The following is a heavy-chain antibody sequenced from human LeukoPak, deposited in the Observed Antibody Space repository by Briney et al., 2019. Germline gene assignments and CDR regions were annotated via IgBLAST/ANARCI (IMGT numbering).Heavy chain of an antibody. V-gene: IGHV1-2*02. D-gene: IGHD3-22*01. J-gene: IGHJ3*02. CDR1: GYTFTGYY. CDR3: AREFNYYDSSGWSSVDAFDI. CDR2: INPNSGGT. Sequence: ASVKVSCKASGYTFTGYYMHWVRQAPGQGLEWMGWINPNSGGTNYAQKFQGRVTMTRDTSISTAYMELSRLRSDDTAVYYCAREFNYYDSSGWSSVDAFDIWGQGTMVTVSS.